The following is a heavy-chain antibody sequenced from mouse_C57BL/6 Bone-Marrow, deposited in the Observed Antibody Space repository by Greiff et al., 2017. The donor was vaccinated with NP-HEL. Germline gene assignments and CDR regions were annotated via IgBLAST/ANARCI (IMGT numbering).Heavy chain of an antibody. J-gene: IGHJ2*01. D-gene: IGHD1-1*01. CDR2: IYPGSGNT. Sequence: VQLQESGAELVRPGASVKLSCKASGYTFTDYYINWVKQRPGQGLEWIARIYPGSGNTYYNEKFKGKATLTAEKSSSTAYMQLSSLTSEDSAVYFCARSHIYYYGSSPLGYWGQGTILTVSS. V-gene: IGHV1-76*01. CDR1: GYTFTDYY. CDR3: ARSHIYYYGSSPLGY.